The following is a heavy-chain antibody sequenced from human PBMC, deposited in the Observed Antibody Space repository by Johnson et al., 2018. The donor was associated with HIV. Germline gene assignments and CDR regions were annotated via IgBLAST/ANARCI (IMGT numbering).Heavy chain of an antibody. V-gene: IGHV3-66*01. CDR2: INSGGGT. D-gene: IGHD5-24*01. CDR3: ARGCRDGYTCDAFDV. J-gene: IGHJ3*01. CDR1: GFTVSSNY. Sequence: VQLVESGGGLVQPGGSLRLSCAASGFTVSSNYMTWVRQGPGKGLEWVSVINSGGGTYYADSVTGRFTISRDNSKNTLYLQMNSLRAEDKAVYFCARGCRDGYTCDAFDVWGKGTRVTVSS.